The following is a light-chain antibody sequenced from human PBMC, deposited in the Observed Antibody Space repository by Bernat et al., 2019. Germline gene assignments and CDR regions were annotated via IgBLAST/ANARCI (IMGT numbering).Light chain of an antibody. CDR2: GAS. Sequence: EIGMTQSPGTLSVSPGERATHSCRASQSVSSNLAWYQHKPCQAPRLLFYGASTRATGVPARFSGSGSGTEFTLTISSLESEDFAVYYCQQYHNWPLTFGGGTRVENK. CDR1: QSVSSN. V-gene: IGKV3-15*01. CDR3: QQYHNWPLT. J-gene: IGKJ4*01.